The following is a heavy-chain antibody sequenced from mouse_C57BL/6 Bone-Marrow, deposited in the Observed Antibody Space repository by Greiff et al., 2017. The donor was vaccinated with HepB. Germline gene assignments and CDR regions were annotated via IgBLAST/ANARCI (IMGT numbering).Heavy chain of an antibody. CDR1: GYTFTSYW. CDR2: IDPSDSYT. D-gene: IGHD1-1*01. Sequence: QVQLQQPGAELVRPGTSVKLSCKASGYTFTSYWLHWVKQRPGQGLEWIGVIDPSDSYTNYNQKFKGKATLTVDTSSSTAYMQLSSLTSEDSAVYYCASRYTTWGQGTLVTVSA. J-gene: IGHJ3*02. V-gene: IGHV1-59*01. CDR3: ASRYTT.